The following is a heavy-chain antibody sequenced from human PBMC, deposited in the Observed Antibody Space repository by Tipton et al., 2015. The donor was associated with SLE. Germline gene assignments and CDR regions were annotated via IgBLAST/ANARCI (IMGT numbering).Heavy chain of an antibody. D-gene: IGHD1-7*01. V-gene: IGHV4-31*03. Sequence: GLVKPSQTLSLICTVSGGSISSGGYYWTWIRQHPGKGLEWIGSIYYSGTTHCNPSLKSRVTISVDSSENQFSLKLSSVTAADTAVYYCARAQAGTTTWYVDRWGRGTLVTVSS. CDR1: GGSISSGGYY. J-gene: IGHJ2*01. CDR3: ARAQAGTTTWYVDR. CDR2: IYYSGTT.